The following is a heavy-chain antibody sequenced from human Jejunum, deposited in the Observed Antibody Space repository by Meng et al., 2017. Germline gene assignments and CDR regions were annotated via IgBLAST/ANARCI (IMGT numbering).Heavy chain of an antibody. V-gene: IGHV3-23*01. D-gene: IGHD3-10*01. CDR3: AGFYGWQRSDALDI. J-gene: IGHJ3*02. Sequence: GGSLRLSCAASELTFSNYAIFWVRQAPGKGLQWVSTFISSSGNIFYADSVEGRFTISRDTSKKILYRQMNSLRAEDAAIYDCAGFYGWQRSDALDIWGQGTMVTVSS. CDR1: ELTFSNYA. CDR2: FISSSGNI.